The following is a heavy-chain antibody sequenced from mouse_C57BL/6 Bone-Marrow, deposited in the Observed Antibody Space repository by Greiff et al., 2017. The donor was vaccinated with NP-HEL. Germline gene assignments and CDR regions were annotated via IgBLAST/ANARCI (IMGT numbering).Heavy chain of an antibody. Sequence: QVQLKQPGAELVKPGASVKLSCKASGYTFTSYWMHWVKQRPGQGLEWIGMIHPNSGSTNYNEKFKSKATLTVDKSSSTAYMQLSSLTSEDSAVYYCARYVYYLYAMDYWGQGTSVTVSS. V-gene: IGHV1-64*01. CDR1: GYTFTSYW. J-gene: IGHJ4*01. D-gene: IGHD1-1*01. CDR3: ARYVYYLYAMDY. CDR2: IHPNSGST.